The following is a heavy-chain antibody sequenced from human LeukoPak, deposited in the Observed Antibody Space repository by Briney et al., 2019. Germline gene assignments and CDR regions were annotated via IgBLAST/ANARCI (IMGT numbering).Heavy chain of an antibody. CDR1: GGTFSSYA. D-gene: IGHD6-25*01. V-gene: IGHV1-69*13. J-gene: IGHJ4*02. CDR2: IIPIFGTA. Sequence: GASVTVSCKASGGTFSSYAISWVRQAPGQGLEWMGGIIPIFGTANYAQKFQGRVTITADESTSTAYMELSSLRSEDTAVYYCARGGSLSRATDYWGQGTLVTVSS. CDR3: ARGGSLSRATDY.